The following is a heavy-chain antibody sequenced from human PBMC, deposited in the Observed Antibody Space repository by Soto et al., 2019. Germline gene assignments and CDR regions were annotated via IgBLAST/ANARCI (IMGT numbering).Heavy chain of an antibody. V-gene: IGHV4-59*11. CDR3: SRTNPDYSVGF. D-gene: IGHD1-26*01. Sequence: WETRSPTCTVSGGSMSSHYWTWLRQRPGKGLEWIGYISYSGSSYYNPSLKSRVTISADTSRNQFSLRLTSVIAADTAVYYCSRTNPDYSVGFWGQGTLVTVSS. CDR2: ISYSGSS. J-gene: IGHJ4*02. CDR1: GGSMSSHY.